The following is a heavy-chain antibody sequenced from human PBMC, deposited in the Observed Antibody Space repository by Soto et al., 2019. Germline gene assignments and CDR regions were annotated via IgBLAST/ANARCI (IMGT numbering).Heavy chain of an antibody. J-gene: IGHJ3*02. Sequence: GGSLRLSCAASGFTFSNAWMSWVRQAPGKGLEWVGRIKSKTDGGTTDYAAPVKGRFTISRDDSKNTLYLQMNSLKTEDTAVYYCTTDYYDSSGYWLLDAFDIWGQGTMVTVSS. CDR2: IKSKTDGGTT. CDR1: GFTFSNAW. CDR3: TTDYYDSSGYWLLDAFDI. D-gene: IGHD3-22*01. V-gene: IGHV3-15*01.